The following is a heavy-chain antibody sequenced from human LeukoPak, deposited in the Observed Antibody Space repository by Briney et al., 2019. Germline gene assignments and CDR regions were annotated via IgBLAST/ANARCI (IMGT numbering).Heavy chain of an antibody. CDR2: ISSSSSYI. Sequence: GGSLRLSCAASGSTFSSYSMNWVRRAPGKGLEWVSSISSSSSYIYYADSVKGRFTISRDNAKNSLYLQMNSLRAEDTAVYYCAKIGGVYYYGMDVWGQGTTVTVSS. CDR3: AKIGGVYYYGMDV. CDR1: GSTFSSYS. V-gene: IGHV3-21*01. J-gene: IGHJ6*02.